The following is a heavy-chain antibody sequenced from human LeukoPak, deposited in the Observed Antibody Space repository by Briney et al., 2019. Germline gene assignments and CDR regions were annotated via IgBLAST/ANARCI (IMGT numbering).Heavy chain of an antibody. J-gene: IGHJ4*02. CDR3: ARRIAAAGIGYFDY. Sequence: GGSLRLSCAASGFTFRSYNMNWVRQAPGKGLEWVSSISSCSSYIYYADSVKGRFTISRDNAKNSLYLQMNSLRAEDTAVYYCARRIAAAGIGYFDYWGQGTLVTVSS. CDR2: ISSCSSYI. CDR1: GFTFRSYN. V-gene: IGHV3-21*01. D-gene: IGHD6-13*01.